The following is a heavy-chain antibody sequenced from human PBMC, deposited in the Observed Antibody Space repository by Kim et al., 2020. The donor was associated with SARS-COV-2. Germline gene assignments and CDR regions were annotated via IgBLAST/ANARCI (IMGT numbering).Heavy chain of an antibody. CDR3: VTGGHWGGHANYYYGMDV. CDR1: GFNFGTYA. J-gene: IGHJ6*01. Sequence: GGSLRLSCSASGFNFGTYAMHWVRQTPGKGLEYVSAINNRGDNTFYADSVKGRFTISRDNSKNTVSVHMNSLRAEDTAVYFCVTGGHWGGHANYYYGMDV. V-gene: IGHV3-64*05. CDR2: INNRGDNT. D-gene: IGHD7-27*01.